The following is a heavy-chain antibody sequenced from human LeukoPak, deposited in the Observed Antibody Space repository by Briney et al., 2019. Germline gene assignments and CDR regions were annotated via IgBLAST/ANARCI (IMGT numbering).Heavy chain of an antibody. V-gene: IGHV4-4*07. D-gene: IGHD2-15*01. Sequence: PSETLSLTCTVSGGYTGSHYWSWIRQPAGKGLEWIGRISPSGTTHYNPSLGSRVTMSVDTSKNQFSLKLSSVTAADTAVYYCARRGFCSGGTCLTFDLWGQGTLVTVSS. CDR2: ISPSGTT. J-gene: IGHJ4*02. CDR3: ARRGFCSGGTCLTFDL. CDR1: GGYTGSHY.